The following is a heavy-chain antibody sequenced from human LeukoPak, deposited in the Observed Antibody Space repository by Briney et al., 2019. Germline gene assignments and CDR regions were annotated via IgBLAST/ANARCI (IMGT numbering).Heavy chain of an antibody. CDR2: ISAYNGNT. D-gene: IGHD3-22*01. V-gene: IGHV1-18*01. CDR1: GYTFTSYG. CDR3: ARARIYYDSSGYYYVREYYFDY. Sequence: ASVKVSCKASGYTFTSYGISWVRQAPGQGLEWMGWISAYNGNTNYAQKLQGRVTMTTDTSTSTAYMELRSLRSDDTAVYYCARARIYYDSSGYYYVREYYFDYWGQGTLVTVSS. J-gene: IGHJ4*02.